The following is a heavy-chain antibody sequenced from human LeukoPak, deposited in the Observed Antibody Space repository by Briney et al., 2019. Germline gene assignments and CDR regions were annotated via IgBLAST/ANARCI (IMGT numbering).Heavy chain of an antibody. J-gene: IGHJ1*01. V-gene: IGHV3-30*18. Sequence: PGRSLRLSCAASGFTFSSYGMHWVRQAPGKGLEWVAVISYDGSNKYYADSVKGRFTISRDNSKNTLYLQMNSLRAEDTAVYYCAKPPVYGSGFHHWGQGTLVTVSS. CDR2: ISYDGSNK. CDR1: GFTFSSYG. CDR3: AKPPVYGSGFHH. D-gene: IGHD3-10*01.